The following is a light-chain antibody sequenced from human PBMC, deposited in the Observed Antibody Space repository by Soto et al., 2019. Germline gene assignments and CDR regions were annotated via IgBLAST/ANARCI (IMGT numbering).Light chain of an antibody. CDR2: DVG. J-gene: IGLJ2*01. CDR3: CSYAGSYTLV. CDR1: SSDVGGYNS. Sequence: QSALTQPRSVSGSPGQSVTISCTGTSSDVGGYNSVSWYQQYPGNVPKLMIYDVGKRPSGVPDRFSGSKSGSTASLTISGLQAEDEADYYCCSYAGSYTLVFGGGTKLTVL. V-gene: IGLV2-11*01.